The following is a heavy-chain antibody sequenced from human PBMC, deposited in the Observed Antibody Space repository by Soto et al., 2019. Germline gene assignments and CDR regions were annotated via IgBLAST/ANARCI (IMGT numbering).Heavy chain of an antibody. CDR2: IYPGDSDT. Sequence: GESLKISCKGSGYSFTSYWIGWVRQMPGKGLEWMGIIYPGDSDTRYSPSFQGQVTISADKSISTAYLQWSSLKASDTAVYYCARTRIVVVVAATSSDAFDIWGQGTMVTVSS. J-gene: IGHJ3*02. D-gene: IGHD2-15*01. V-gene: IGHV5-51*01. CDR3: ARTRIVVVVAATSSDAFDI. CDR1: GYSFTSYW.